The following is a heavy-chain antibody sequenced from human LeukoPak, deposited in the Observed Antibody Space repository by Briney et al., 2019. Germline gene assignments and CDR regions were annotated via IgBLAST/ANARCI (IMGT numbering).Heavy chain of an antibody. CDR2: INWNGGST. V-gene: IGHV3-20*04. J-gene: IGHJ4*02. Sequence: GGSLRLSCAASGFTFSSYWMHWVRQAPGKGLEWVSGINWNGGSTGYADSVEGRFTIFRDNAKNSQYLQMNSLRVEDTALYYCARAQTYGDSRLLLDYWGQGTLVTVSS. CDR3: ARAQTYGDSRLLLDY. D-gene: IGHD4-17*01. CDR1: GFTFSSYW.